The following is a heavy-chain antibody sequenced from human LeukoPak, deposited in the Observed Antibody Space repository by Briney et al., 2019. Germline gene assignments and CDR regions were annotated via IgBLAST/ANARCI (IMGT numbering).Heavy chain of an antibody. Sequence: ATVKVSCKVSGYTLTELSMHWVRQAPGKGLEWMGGFGPEDGETIYAQKFQGRVTMTEDTSTDTAYMELSSLRSEDTAVYYCATGGGRFLEWSPLNYYYGMDVWGQGTTVTVSS. CDR1: GYTLTELS. V-gene: IGHV1-24*01. J-gene: IGHJ6*02. CDR2: FGPEDGET. D-gene: IGHD3-3*01. CDR3: ATGGGRFLEWSPLNYYYGMDV.